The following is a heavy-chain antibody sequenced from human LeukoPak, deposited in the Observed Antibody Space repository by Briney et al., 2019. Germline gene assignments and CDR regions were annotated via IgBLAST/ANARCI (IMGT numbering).Heavy chain of an antibody. CDR3: AREGHTSGFCGSFDI. D-gene: IGHD5-12*01. Sequence: PGGSLRLSCALSGRPFSSSIMHWVRRAPGKGLEWVAGMSFDGGQYYVESVKGRFTISRDNSGNTVYLHMTSLRPEDTAVYFCAREGHTSGFCGSFDIWGQGTTVTISS. V-gene: IGHV3-30*03. J-gene: IGHJ3*02. CDR2: MSFDGGQ. CDR1: GRPFSSSI.